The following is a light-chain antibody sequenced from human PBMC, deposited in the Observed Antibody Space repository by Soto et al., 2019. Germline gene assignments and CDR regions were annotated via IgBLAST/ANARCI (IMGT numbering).Light chain of an antibody. J-gene: IGKJ4*01. Sequence: EIVMTQSPATLSVSPGGRATVSCRASQGVSSNLAWYQQKPGQAPRLLIYGASTRATGIPARFSGSESGTEFTLTISSLQSEDFAVYYCQQYNKWPLTFGGGTEVEIK. CDR3: QQYNKWPLT. CDR2: GAS. V-gene: IGKV3-15*01. CDR1: QGVSSN.